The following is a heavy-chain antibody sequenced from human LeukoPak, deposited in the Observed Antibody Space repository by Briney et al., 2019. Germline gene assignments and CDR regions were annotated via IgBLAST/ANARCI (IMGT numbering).Heavy chain of an antibody. CDR3: ARDSRDSSGCPDY. CDR1: GYTFTGYY. Sequence: ASVKVSCKASGYTFTGYYMHWVRQAPGQGLEWMGWINPNSGGTNYAQKFQGRVTMTRDTSISTAYMELSRLRSDDTAVYYCARDSRDSSGCPDYWGQGTLVTVSS. CDR2: INPNSGGT. J-gene: IGHJ4*02. D-gene: IGHD6-19*01. V-gene: IGHV1-2*02.